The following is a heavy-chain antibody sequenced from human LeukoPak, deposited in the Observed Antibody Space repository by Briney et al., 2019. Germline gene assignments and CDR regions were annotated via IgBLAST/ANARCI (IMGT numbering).Heavy chain of an antibody. D-gene: IGHD3-22*01. CDR2: IYSTGSA. Sequence: AETLSLTCTVSGSSLNNNFWTWIRQPPRKGLEWIGHIYSTGSANYNPSLKSRVLISGDTSKNQTSPKLTSVTAADTAVYFCARHRDYYDTWGHGTLVSASS. V-gene: IGHV4-59*08. CDR1: GSSLNNNF. CDR3: ARHRDYYDT. J-gene: IGHJ4*01.